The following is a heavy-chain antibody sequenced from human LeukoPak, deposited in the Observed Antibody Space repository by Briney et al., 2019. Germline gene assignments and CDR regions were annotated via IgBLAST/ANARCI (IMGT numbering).Heavy chain of an antibody. D-gene: IGHD6-13*01. Sequence: GGSLRLSCAASGFTFSSYGMHWVRQAPGKGLEWVAFIRYDGSNKYYADSVKGRFTISRDNSKNTLYLQMNSLRAEDTALYYCAKDISVAAAPDYYYGMDVWGQGTTVTVSS. J-gene: IGHJ6*02. CDR3: AKDISVAAAPDYYYGMDV. V-gene: IGHV3-30*02. CDR2: IRYDGSNK. CDR1: GFTFSSYG.